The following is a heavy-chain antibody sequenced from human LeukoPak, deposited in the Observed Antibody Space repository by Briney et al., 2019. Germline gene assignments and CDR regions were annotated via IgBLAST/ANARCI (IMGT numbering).Heavy chain of an antibody. J-gene: IGHJ4*02. CDR3: ARHMAGYCSTTSCSDFDY. Sequence: GESLKISCKGSGYSFTSYWISWVRQMPGKGLAWMGRIDPSDSYTNYSPSFQGHVTISADKSISAAYLQWSSLKASDTAVYYCARHMAGYCSTTSCSDFDYWGQGSLVTVSS. CDR2: IDPSDSYT. V-gene: IGHV5-10-1*01. CDR1: GYSFTSYW. D-gene: IGHD2-2*01.